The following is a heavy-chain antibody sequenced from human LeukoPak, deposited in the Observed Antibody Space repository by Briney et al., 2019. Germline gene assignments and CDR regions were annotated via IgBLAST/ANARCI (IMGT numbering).Heavy chain of an antibody. D-gene: IGHD3-22*01. CDR1: GYTFTSYG. J-gene: IGHJ3*02. CDR3: ARDAYYYDSSGYYYDSNAFDI. V-gene: IGHV1-18*01. CDR2: ISAYNGNT. Sequence: ASVKVSCKASGYTFTSYGISWVRQAPGQGLEWMGWISAYNGNTNYAQKLQGRVTMTTDTSTSTAYMELRSLRSDDTAVYYCARDAYYYDSSGYYYDSNAFDIWGQGTMVTVSS.